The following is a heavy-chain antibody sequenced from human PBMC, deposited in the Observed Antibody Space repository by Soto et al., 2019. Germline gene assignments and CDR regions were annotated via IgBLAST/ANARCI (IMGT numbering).Heavy chain of an antibody. V-gene: IGHV3-23*01. Sequence: HPGGSLRLSCAASGFTFSSYAMSWVRQAPGKGLEWVSAISGSGGSTYYADSVKGRFTISRDNSKNTLYLQMNSLRAEDTAVYYCAKDLPPQIYDFWSGYYFDYWGQGTLVTVS. CDR3: AKDLPPQIYDFWSGYYFDY. CDR2: ISGSGGST. CDR1: GFTFSSYA. D-gene: IGHD3-3*01. J-gene: IGHJ4*02.